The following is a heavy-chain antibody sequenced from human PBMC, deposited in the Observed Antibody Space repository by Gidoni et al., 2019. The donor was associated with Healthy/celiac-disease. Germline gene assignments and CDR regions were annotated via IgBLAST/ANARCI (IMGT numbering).Heavy chain of an antibody. CDR1: GSTCSSTS. D-gene: IGHD3-22*01. CDR3: ARDLALGPYYYDSSGYYYYYGMDV. Sequence: EVQLVESGGGRVKPGGARGPPCAASGSTCSSTSMNWVRLAPGKVLGCVSSISSSSSYIYYADSVKGRFTISGDNAKNSLYLQMSSLRAEDTAVYYCARDLALGPYYYDSSGYYYYYGMDVWGQGTTVTVSS. V-gene: IGHV3-21*01. CDR2: ISSSSSYI. J-gene: IGHJ6*02.